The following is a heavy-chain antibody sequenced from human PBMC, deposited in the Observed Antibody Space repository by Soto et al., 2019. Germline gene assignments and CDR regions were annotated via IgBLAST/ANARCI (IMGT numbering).Heavy chain of an antibody. J-gene: IGHJ4*02. CDR2: IYWDDDK. Sequence: QITLNESGPTQVKPRQTLTLTCTFSGFSLTTSGVDVGWIRQSPGKAPEWLALIYWDDDKRYSPSLKSRLTITKVTSKNQVVLTMADLDPADTATYYCAHRVLRTVVGLVTTTAIYFDFWGQGPPVAVSS. D-gene: IGHD3-3*01. CDR3: AHRVLRTVVGLVTTTAIYFDF. V-gene: IGHV2-5*02. CDR1: GFSLTTSGVD.